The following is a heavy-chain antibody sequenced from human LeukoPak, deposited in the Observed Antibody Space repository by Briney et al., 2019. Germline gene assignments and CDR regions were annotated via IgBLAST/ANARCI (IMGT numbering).Heavy chain of an antibody. D-gene: IGHD3-22*01. Sequence: ASVKVSCKASGGTFSSYAISWVRQAPGQGLEWMGGIIPIFGTANYAQKFQGRVTITTDESTSTAYMELSSLRSEDTAVYYCARDRWNYYGSSPLNWFDPWGQGTLVTVSS. J-gene: IGHJ5*02. CDR1: GGTFSSYA. V-gene: IGHV1-69*05. CDR3: ARDRWNYYGSSPLNWFDP. CDR2: IIPIFGTA.